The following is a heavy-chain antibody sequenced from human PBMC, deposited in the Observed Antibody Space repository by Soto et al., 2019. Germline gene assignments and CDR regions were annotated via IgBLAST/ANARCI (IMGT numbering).Heavy chain of an antibody. V-gene: IGHV4-39*01. CDR1: GGSISSSLSY. CDR2: IYYSGTT. J-gene: IGHJ4*02. D-gene: IGHD4-17*01. Sequence: QLQLQESGPGLVKPSATLSLTCSVSGGSISSSLSYWGWIRQPPGKGLEWIGSIYYSGTTYYKPSLESLVTISLDTSKNQFSLKLTSVTATDTAVYYCARQVSRNVDYLFDYWGQGTLVTVSS. CDR3: ARQVSRNVDYLFDY.